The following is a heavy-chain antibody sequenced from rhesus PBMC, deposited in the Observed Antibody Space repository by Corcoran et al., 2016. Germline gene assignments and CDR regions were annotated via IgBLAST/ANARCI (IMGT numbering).Heavy chain of an antibody. CDR1: GGSISSNY. CDR2: ISGSGGST. J-gene: IGHJ4*01. D-gene: IGHD5-12*01. CDR3: ARGYSYSEIVFDY. Sequence: QLQLQESGPGLVKPSETLSLTCAVSGGSISSNYWSWIRQPPGKGLEWIGRISGSGGSTASNPSLSSRVTISTDTSKNQFSLKLSSVTAADTAVYYCARGYSYSEIVFDYWGQGVLVTVSS. V-gene: IGHV4-173*01.